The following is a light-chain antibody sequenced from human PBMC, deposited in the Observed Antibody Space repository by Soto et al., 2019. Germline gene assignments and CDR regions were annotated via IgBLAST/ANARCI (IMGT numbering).Light chain of an antibody. J-gene: IGKJ3*01. CDR3: QQYGSSIFT. CDR1: QSVSSSS. CDR2: GAC. Sequence: EIVLTQSPGTLSLSPGERATLSCRASQSVSSSSLAWYQQKPGQAPRLLIYGACSRATGIPDRFSGSGSGTDFTLTISRLEPEDFEVYYCQQYGSSIFTFGHGTKVDIK. V-gene: IGKV3-20*01.